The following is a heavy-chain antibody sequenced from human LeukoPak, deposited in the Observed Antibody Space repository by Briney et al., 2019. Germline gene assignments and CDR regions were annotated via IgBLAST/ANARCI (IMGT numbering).Heavy chain of an antibody. Sequence: SETLSLTCTVSGGSISSYYWSWIRQPPGKGLEWIGYIYYSGSTNYNPSLKSRVTISVDTSKNQFSLKLSSVTAADTAVYYCARGAYDFWSGYYYPGYYCYMDVWGKGTTVTVSS. J-gene: IGHJ6*03. V-gene: IGHV4-59*12. CDR2: IYYSGST. CDR3: ARGAYDFWSGYYYPGYYCYMDV. CDR1: GGSISSYY. D-gene: IGHD3-3*01.